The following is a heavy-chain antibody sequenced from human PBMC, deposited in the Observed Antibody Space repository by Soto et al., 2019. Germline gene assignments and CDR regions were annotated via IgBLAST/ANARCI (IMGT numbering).Heavy chain of an antibody. CDR2: IYYGGST. Sequence: SETLSLTCTVSGGSISSRSYYWGGICQPPDKGLEWIGYIYYGGSTYNNPSLNSRVTISVDTSKNQFSLKLSSVSAADTAVYYCTRGPSGDKVDYWGQGTLVTVSS. CDR3: TRGPSGDKVDY. J-gene: IGHJ4*02. CDR1: GGSISSRSYY. D-gene: IGHD7-27*01. V-gene: IGHV4-30-4*08.